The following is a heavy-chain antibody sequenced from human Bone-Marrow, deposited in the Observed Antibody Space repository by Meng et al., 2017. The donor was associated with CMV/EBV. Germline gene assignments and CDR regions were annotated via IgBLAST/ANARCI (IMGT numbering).Heavy chain of an antibody. J-gene: IGHJ4*02. Sequence: GESLKISCAASGFTFSTYSMTWVRQAPGMGLEWVSSITSRGTYIYYADSLKGRFTISRDNAKNSLYLQMNSLRAEDTAVYYCARIYYDFWSGYHALTADYWGQGTLVTVSS. D-gene: IGHD3-3*01. CDR2: ITSRGTYI. V-gene: IGHV3-21*01. CDR3: ARIYYDFWSGYHALTADY. CDR1: GFTFSTYS.